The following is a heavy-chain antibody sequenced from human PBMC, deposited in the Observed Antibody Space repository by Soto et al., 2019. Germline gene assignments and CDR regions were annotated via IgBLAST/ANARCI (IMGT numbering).Heavy chain of an antibody. CDR3: AILKEVLYPFDS. Sequence: GESLKISCAASGFTFSNYAMSWVRQAPGKGLEWVSGISGSGGGTYYADSVKGRFTISRDNSKNTLFLQMNSLRAEDTAVYYCAILKEVLYPFDSWGQGTLVTVSS. CDR2: ISGSGGGT. J-gene: IGHJ4*02. CDR1: GFTFSNYA. V-gene: IGHV3-23*01.